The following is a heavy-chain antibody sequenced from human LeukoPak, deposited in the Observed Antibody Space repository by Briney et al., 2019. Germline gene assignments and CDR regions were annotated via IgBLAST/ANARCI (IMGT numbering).Heavy chain of an antibody. Sequence: GGSLRLSCAASGFTFSSSAMSWVRQAPGTGLEWVSGISGSGGATYYADSVKGRFTISRDNSKNTLYLQMNSLRAEDTAVYYCAKGGTYDSSGFWAPHFDYWGQGTLVTVSS. J-gene: IGHJ4*02. D-gene: IGHD3-22*01. V-gene: IGHV3-23*01. CDR1: GFTFSSSA. CDR3: AKGGTYDSSGFWAPHFDY. CDR2: ISGSGGAT.